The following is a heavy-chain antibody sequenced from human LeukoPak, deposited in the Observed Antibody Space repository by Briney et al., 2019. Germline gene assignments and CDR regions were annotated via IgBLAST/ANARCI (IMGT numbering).Heavy chain of an antibody. V-gene: IGHV1-2*02. CDR2: INPNSGGT. Sequence: GASVKVSCKASGYTFTGYYMHWVRQAPGQGLEWMGWINPNSGGTNYAQKFQGRVTMTRDTSISTAYMELSRLRSDDTAVYYCARDLKYYYGSGSYYNYYYYGMDVWGQGTTVTVSS. CDR1: GYTFTGYY. D-gene: IGHD3-10*01. CDR3: ARDLKYYYGSGSYYNYYYYGMDV. J-gene: IGHJ6*02.